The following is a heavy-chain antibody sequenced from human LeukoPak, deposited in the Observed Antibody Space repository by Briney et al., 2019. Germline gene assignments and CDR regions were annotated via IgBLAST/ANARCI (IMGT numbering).Heavy chain of an antibody. D-gene: IGHD3-10*01. CDR3: ASDRYYGSGSYNYFDY. CDR2: INAGNGNT. Sequence: ASVKVSCKASGYTFTSYTMHWVRQAPGQRLEWMGWINAGNGNTKYSQKFQGRVTITRDTSASTAYMDLSSLRSEDTAVYYCASDRYYGSGSYNYFDYWGQGTLVTVSS. J-gene: IGHJ4*02. V-gene: IGHV1-3*01. CDR1: GYTFTSYT.